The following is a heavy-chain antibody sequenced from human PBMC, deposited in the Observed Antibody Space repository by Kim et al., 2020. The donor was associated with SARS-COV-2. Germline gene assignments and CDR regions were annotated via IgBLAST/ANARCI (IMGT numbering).Heavy chain of an antibody. V-gene: IGHV1-18*01. J-gene: IGHJ3*02. CDR2: ISAYNGNT. CDR3: ARVSWDPVDWLLEADAFDI. D-gene: IGHD3-9*01. Sequence: ASVKVSCKASGYTFTSYGISWVRQAPGQGLEWMGWISAYNGNTNYAQKLQGRVTMTTDTSTSTAYMELRSLRSDDTAVYYCARVSWDPVDWLLEADAFDIWGQGTMVTVSS. CDR1: GYTFTSYG.